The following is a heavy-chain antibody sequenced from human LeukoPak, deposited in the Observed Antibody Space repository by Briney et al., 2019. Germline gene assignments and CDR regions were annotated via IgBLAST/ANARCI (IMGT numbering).Heavy chain of an antibody. V-gene: IGHV3-30-3*01. D-gene: IGHD3-22*01. CDR1: GFTFSSYA. CDR2: ISYDGSNK. Sequence: GRFLRLSCAASGFTFSSYAMHWVRQAPGKGLEWVAVISYDGSNKYYADSVKGRFTISRDNSKNTLYLQMNSLRAEDTAVYYCARAQIVVVSLFDYWGQGTLVTVSS. CDR3: ARAQIVVVSLFDY. J-gene: IGHJ4*02.